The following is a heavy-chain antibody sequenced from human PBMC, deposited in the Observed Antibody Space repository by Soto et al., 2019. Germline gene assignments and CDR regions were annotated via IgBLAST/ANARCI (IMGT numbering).Heavy chain of an antibody. CDR2: ISYDGSNK. CDR1: GFTFSSYA. J-gene: IGHJ6*02. Sequence: QVQLVESGGGVVQPGRSLRLSCAASGFTFSSYAMHWVRQAPGKGLEWVAVISYDGSNKYYADSVKGRFTISRDNSKNTLYLQMNSLRAEDTAVYYCAREAIAVAGLYGMDVWGQGTTVTVSS. CDR3: AREAIAVAGLYGMDV. D-gene: IGHD6-19*01. V-gene: IGHV3-30-3*01.